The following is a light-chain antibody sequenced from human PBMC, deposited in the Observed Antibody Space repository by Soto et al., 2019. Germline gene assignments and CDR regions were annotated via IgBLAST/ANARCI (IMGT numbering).Light chain of an antibody. Sequence: QSVLTQPPSASVTPGQRVSISCSGSSSNIGNNTVNWYQQFPETAPRLLIYTTNQRPSGVPDRFSGSKSGTSASLAISGLQSEDEADYYCAAWDASLNGPVFGGGTKLTVL. CDR1: SSNIGNNT. CDR3: AAWDASLNGPV. CDR2: TTN. J-gene: IGLJ3*02. V-gene: IGLV1-44*01.